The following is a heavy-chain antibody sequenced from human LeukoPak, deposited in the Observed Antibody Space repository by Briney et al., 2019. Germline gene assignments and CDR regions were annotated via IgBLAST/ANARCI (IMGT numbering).Heavy chain of an antibody. D-gene: IGHD4-17*01. CDR2: ISYDGSNK. CDR1: GFTFSSYA. J-gene: IGHJ4*02. Sequence: PGGSLRLSCAASGFTFSSYAMHWVRQAPGKGLEWVAVISYDGSNKYYADSVKGRFTISRDNSKNTLYLQMNSLRAEDTPVYYCARGSVMTTVTTDLDYWGQGTLVTVSS. CDR3: ARGSVMTTVTTDLDY. V-gene: IGHV3-30*04.